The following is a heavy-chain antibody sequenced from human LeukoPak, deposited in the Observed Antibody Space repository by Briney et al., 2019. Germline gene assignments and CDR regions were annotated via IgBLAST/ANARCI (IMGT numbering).Heavy chain of an antibody. Sequence: GGSLRLSCAASGFTVSSNYMSWVRQAPGKGLEWVSVIYSGGSTYYADSVKGRFTISRHNSKNTLYLQMNSLRAEDTAVYYCARATNTAMVDYWGQETLVTVSS. J-gene: IGHJ4*02. CDR3: ARATNTAMVDY. CDR1: GFTVSSNY. V-gene: IGHV3-53*04. D-gene: IGHD5-18*01. CDR2: IYSGGST.